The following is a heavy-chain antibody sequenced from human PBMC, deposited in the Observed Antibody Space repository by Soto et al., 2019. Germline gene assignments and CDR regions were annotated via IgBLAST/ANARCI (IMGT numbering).Heavy chain of an antibody. CDR2: LSSSGSTM. D-gene: IGHD6-6*01. J-gene: IGHJ4*02. CDR3: ARVRAYSSSSPRVVDY. CDR1: GFTFSDYY. V-gene: IGHV3-11*01. Sequence: QVQLVESGGGLVKPGGSLRLSCAASGFTFSDYYMSWIRQAPGKGLEWVSYLSSSGSTMYYADSGKGRFTISRDNAKNSLYRQMNSRRAEDTVVYYCARVRAYSSSSPRVVDYWGQGTLVTVSS.